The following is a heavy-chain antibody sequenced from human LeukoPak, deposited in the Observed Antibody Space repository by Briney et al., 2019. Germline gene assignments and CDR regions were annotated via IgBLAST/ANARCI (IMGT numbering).Heavy chain of an antibody. Sequence: GGSLRLSCAASGFTFNNYAINWVRQAPGKGLEWVSGITNTGNRAYYADSVKGRFTISSDNSKNMLFLQMNNLRAEDTAVYYCVKDPLKLSIVYAFDIWGQGTVVTVSS. CDR2: ITNTGNRA. J-gene: IGHJ3*02. V-gene: IGHV3-23*01. D-gene: IGHD2/OR15-2a*01. CDR1: GFTFNNYA. CDR3: VKDPLKLSIVYAFDI.